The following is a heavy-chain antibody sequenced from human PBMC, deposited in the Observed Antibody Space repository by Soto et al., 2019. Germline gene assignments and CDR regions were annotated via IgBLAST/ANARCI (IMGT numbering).Heavy chain of an antibody. Sequence: SETLSLTCXVSGGSISSGGYSWSWIRQPPGKGLEWIGYIYHSGSTYYNPSLKSRVTISVDRSKNQFSLKLSSVTAADTAVYYCARGNVVPLDYWGQGTLVTVSS. CDR1: GGSISSGGYS. CDR3: ARGNVVPLDY. J-gene: IGHJ4*02. D-gene: IGHD2-21*01. V-gene: IGHV4-30-2*01. CDR2: IYHSGST.